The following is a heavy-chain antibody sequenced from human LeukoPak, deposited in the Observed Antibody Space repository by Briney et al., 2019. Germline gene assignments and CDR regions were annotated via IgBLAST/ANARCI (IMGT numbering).Heavy chain of an antibody. CDR3: AREVRYRSGGSCRPPYFDY. CDR1: GGSISSGDYY. Sequence: SQTLSLTCTVSGGSISSGDYYWSWIRQPPGKGLEWIGYIYYSGSTYYNPSLKSRVTISVDTSKNQFSLKLSSVTAADTAVYYCAREVRYRSGGSCRPPYFDYWGQGTLVTVSS. CDR2: IYYSGST. V-gene: IGHV4-30-4*01. J-gene: IGHJ4*02. D-gene: IGHD2-15*01.